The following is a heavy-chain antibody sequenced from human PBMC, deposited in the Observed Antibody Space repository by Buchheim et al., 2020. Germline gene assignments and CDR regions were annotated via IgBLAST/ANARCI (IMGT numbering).Heavy chain of an antibody. Sequence: EVQLVESGGGLVQPGGSLRLSCAASGFTFSSYWMHWVRQAPGKGLVWVSRINSDGSSTSYADSVKGRFTISRDNAKNTLYLQMNSLRAEDTAVYYCARENRDCWSGYYNYYYYYGMDVWGQGTT. J-gene: IGHJ6*02. CDR3: ARENRDCWSGYYNYYYYYGMDV. V-gene: IGHV3-74*01. CDR1: GFTFSSYW. CDR2: INSDGSST. D-gene: IGHD3-3*01.